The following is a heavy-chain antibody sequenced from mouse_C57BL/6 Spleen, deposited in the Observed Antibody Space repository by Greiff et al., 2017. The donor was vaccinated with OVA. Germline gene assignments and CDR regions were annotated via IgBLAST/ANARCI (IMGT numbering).Heavy chain of an antibody. CDR2: INYDGSST. CDR3: ARDLLRSLDY. V-gene: IGHV5-16*01. J-gene: IGHJ2*01. Sequence: EVQRVESEGGLVQPGSSMKLSCTASGFTFSDYYMAWVRQVPEKGLEWVANINYDGSSTYYLDSLKSRFIISRDNAKNILYLQMSSLKSEDTATYYCARDLLRSLDYWGQGTTLTVSS. D-gene: IGHD1-1*01. CDR1: GFTFSDYY.